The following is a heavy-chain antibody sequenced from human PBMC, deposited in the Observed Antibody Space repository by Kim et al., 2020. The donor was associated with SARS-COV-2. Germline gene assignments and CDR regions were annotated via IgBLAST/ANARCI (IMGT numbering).Heavy chain of an antibody. D-gene: IGHD3-22*01. Sequence: SETLSLTCTVSGGSISSYYWSWIRQPPGKGLEWIGYIYYSGSTNYNPSLKSRVTISVDTSKNQFSLKLSSVTAADTAVYYCASTSREYYYDSSGYYFDYWGQGSLVTVS. CDR1: GGSISSYY. J-gene: IGHJ4*02. V-gene: IGHV4-59*01. CDR3: ASTSREYYYDSSGYYFDY. CDR2: IYYSGST.